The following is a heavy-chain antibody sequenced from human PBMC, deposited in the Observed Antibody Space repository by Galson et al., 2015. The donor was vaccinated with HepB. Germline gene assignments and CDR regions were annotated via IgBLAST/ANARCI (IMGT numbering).Heavy chain of an antibody. D-gene: IGHD3-3*01. V-gene: IGHV5-51*03. CDR1: GYSFTSYW. CDR2: IYPGDSDT. J-gene: IGHJ4*02. Sequence: SGAEVKKPGESLKISCKGSGYSFTSYWIGWVRQMPGKGLEWMGIIYPGDSDTRYSPSFQGQVTISADKSISTAYLQWSSLKASDTAMYYCARALDYDFWSGHNMGGGGYFDYWGQGTLVTVSS. CDR3: ARALDYDFWSGHNMGGGGYFDY.